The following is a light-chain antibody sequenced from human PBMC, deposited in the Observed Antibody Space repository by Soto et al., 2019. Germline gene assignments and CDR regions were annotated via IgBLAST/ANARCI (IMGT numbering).Light chain of an antibody. Sequence: EIVMTQSPATLSVSPGERATLSCRASQSVSSTLAWYQQIPGQAPRLLLYGTSTRATGIPARFSGSGSGTEFTLTISSLQSEDFAFYYCQQYYQWPLTFRGGTKVEVK. CDR3: QQYYQWPLT. J-gene: IGKJ4*01. CDR1: QSVSST. CDR2: GTS. V-gene: IGKV3-15*01.